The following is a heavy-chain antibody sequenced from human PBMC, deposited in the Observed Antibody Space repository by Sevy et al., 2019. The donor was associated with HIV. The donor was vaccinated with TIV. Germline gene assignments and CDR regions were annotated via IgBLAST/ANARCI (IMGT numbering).Heavy chain of an antibody. J-gene: IGHJ6*01. V-gene: IGHV3-30*02. CDR1: GFTFSSYG. CDR2: IRYDGSNK. Sequence: GGSLRLSCAASGFTFSSYGMHWVRQAPGKGLEWVAFIRYDGSNKYYADSVKGRFTISRDNSKNTLYLPMNSLRAEDTAVYYCAKEDGVSSYYYYGMDVWGQGTTVTVSS. D-gene: IGHD3-3*01. CDR3: AKEDGVSSYYYYGMDV.